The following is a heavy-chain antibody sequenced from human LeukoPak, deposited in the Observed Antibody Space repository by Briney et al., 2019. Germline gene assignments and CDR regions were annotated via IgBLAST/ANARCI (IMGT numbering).Heavy chain of an antibody. CDR3: ARDLMTTVSAFDY. CDR2: MNPNSGNT. CDR1: GYTFTSYD. J-gene: IGHJ4*02. V-gene: IGHV1-8*01. Sequence: ASVKVSCKASGYTFTSYDINWVRQATGQGLEWMGWMNPNSGNTGYAQKFQGRVTMTRNTSISTAYMELSSLRSEDTAVYYCARDLMTTVSAFDYWGQGTLVTVSS. D-gene: IGHD4-17*01.